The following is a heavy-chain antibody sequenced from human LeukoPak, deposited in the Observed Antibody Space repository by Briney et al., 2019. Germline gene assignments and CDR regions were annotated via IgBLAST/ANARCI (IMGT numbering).Heavy chain of an antibody. J-gene: IGHJ6*03. CDR3: ARAPESNITIFGVVKVNYYMDV. V-gene: IGHV4-61*02. D-gene: IGHD3-3*01. CDR2: IYTSGST. CDR1: GGSISSGSYY. Sequence: SETLSLTCTVSGGSISSGSYYWSWIRQPAGKGLEWIGRIYTSGSTNYNPSLKSRVTISVDTSKNQFSLKLSSVTAADTAVYYCARAPESNITIFGVVKVNYYMDVWGKGTTVTVSS.